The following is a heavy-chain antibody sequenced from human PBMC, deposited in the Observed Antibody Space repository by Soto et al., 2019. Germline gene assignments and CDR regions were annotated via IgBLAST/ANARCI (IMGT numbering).Heavy chain of an antibody. V-gene: IGHV3-23*01. CDR2: ISGSRGAT. J-gene: IGHJ5*02. Sequence: EVQLLESGGDLVQPGGSLRLSCAASGFMFSSYAMSWVRQVPGKGLEWVSAISGSRGATYYADSVKGRFTISRDNSKNTLYLQMNSRRGEDTAIYYCAKGDWKFDPWGQGTLVTVSS. D-gene: IGHD1-1*01. CDR1: GFMFSSYA. CDR3: AKGDWKFDP.